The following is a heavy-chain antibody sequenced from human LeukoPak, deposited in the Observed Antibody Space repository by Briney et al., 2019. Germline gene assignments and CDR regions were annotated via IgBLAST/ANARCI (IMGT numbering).Heavy chain of an antibody. J-gene: IGHJ4*02. D-gene: IGHD3-22*01. CDR2: INPSGGST. V-gene: IGHV1-46*01. CDR1: GYTFTSYY. Sequence: ASVKVSCKASGYTFTSYYMHWVRQAPGQGLEWMGIINPSGGSTSYAQKFQGRVTMTRDTSTSTVYMELSSLRSEDTAVCYCARFPTRRADSSGYYSTDYWGQGTLVTVSS. CDR3: ARFPTRRADSSGYYSTDY.